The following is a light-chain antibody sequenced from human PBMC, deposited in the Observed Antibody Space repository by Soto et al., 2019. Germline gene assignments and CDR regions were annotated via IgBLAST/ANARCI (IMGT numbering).Light chain of an antibody. J-gene: IGKJ4*01. V-gene: IGKV3-20*01. CDR2: GAS. Sequence: EIMLTQSTGTLSLSPGERATLSCRASQSVRSSFLAWYQQKPGQAPSLLIYGASSRATGIPSRFSGGASGTGFTLTITRLEPGGLAVYYCQQYGSSPTFGGGTKVEIK. CDR3: QQYGSSPT. CDR1: QSVRSSF.